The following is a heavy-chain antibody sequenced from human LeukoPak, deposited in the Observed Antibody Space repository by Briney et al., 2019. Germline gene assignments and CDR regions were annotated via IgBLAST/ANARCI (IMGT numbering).Heavy chain of an antibody. D-gene: IGHD2-15*01. V-gene: IGHV4-59*12. CDR2: IYYSGST. Sequence: SETLSLTCTVSGGSISSYYWSWIRQPPGKGLEWIGYIYYSGSTNYNPSLKSRVTISVDTSKNQFSLKLSSVTAADTAVYYCARDFSACSGGSCYYYYYMDVWGKGTTVTISS. J-gene: IGHJ6*03. CDR1: GGSISSYY. CDR3: ARDFSACSGGSCYYYYYMDV.